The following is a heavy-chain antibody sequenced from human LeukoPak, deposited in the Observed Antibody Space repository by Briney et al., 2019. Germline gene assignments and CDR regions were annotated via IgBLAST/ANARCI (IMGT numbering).Heavy chain of an antibody. CDR2: ITSSGRKI. CDR3: ARDPCNGAYGDFYFYYMDA. J-gene: IGHJ6*03. V-gene: IGHV3-21*01. CDR1: GFGFSTYN. Sequence: PGGSLRLSCVASGFGFSTYNMNWVRQAPGQALEWVSSITSSGRKIYYIDSVKGRFTISRDNAEKSLYLQMDNLRAEDTAVYYCARDPCNGAYGDFYFYYMDAWGKGTTVTVSS. D-gene: IGHD2/OR15-2a*01.